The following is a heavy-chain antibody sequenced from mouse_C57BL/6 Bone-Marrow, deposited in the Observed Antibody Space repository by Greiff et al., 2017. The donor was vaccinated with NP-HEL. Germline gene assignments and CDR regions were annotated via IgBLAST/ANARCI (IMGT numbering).Heavy chain of an antibody. J-gene: IGHJ2*01. Sequence: QVQLQQPGAELVKPGASVKMSCKASGYTFTSYWITWVKQRPGQGLEWIGDIYPGSGSTNYNAKFKSKVTLTVDTSSRPAYMQHNSLTYEDSAVYNYARMITTVINYWGQGTTLTVSS. D-gene: IGHD1-1*01. CDR2: IYPGSGST. CDR1: GYTFTSYW. V-gene: IGHV1-55*01. CDR3: ARMITTVINY.